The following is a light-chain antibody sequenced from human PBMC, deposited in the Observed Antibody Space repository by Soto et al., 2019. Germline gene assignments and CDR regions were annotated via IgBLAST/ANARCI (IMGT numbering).Light chain of an antibody. J-gene: IGLJ7*01. CDR3: ETWDSNTRV. CDR2: LEGSGTY. V-gene: IGLV4-60*03. Sequence: QLVLAQSSSASASLGSSVKLTCTLSSGHSTYIIAWHQQQTGKAPRYLMNLEGSGTYNKGSGVPDRFSGSSSGADRHLTISNLQSEDEADYYCETWDSNTRVFGGGTQLTVL. CDR1: SGHSTYI.